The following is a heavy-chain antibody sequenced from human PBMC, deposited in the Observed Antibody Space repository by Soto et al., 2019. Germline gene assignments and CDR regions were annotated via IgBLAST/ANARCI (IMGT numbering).Heavy chain of an antibody. CDR3: AAEYPGYCSGGSCYTFDY. CDR2: IVVGSGNT. Sequence: EASVKVSCKASGFTFTSSAVQWVRQARGQRLEWIGWIVVGSGNTNYAQKFQERVTITRDMSTSTAYMELSSLRSEDTAVYYCAAEYPGYCSGGSCYTFDYWGQGTLVTVSS. J-gene: IGHJ4*02. CDR1: GFTFTSSA. V-gene: IGHV1-58*01. D-gene: IGHD2-15*01.